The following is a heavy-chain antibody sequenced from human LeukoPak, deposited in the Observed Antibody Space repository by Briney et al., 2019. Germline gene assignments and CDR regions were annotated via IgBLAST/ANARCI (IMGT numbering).Heavy chain of an antibody. V-gene: IGHV4-39*01. CDR2: IYYSGSA. CDR3: ARQIRTYSSGWYNWFDP. D-gene: IGHD6-19*01. J-gene: IGHJ5*02. CDR1: GGSISSSSYY. Sequence: SETLSLTCTVSGGSISSSSYYWGWIRQPPGKWLEWIGSIYYSGSAYYNPSLKSRVTISVDTSKNQFSLKLSSVTAADTAVYYCARQIRTYSSGWYNWFDPWGQGTLVTVSS.